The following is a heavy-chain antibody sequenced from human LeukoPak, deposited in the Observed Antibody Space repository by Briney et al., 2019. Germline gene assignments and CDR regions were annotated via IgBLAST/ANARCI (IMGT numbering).Heavy chain of an antibody. Sequence: ASVKVSCKASGYTFTGYYIHWMRQAPGQGLEWMGIINPSGGSNTYAQKFQGRVTMTRDMSTSTVYMELSSLRSEDTAVYYCARGRHYYDSSDYYYEGDAFDIWGQGTMVTVSS. J-gene: IGHJ3*02. CDR2: INPSGGSN. V-gene: IGHV1-46*01. D-gene: IGHD3-22*01. CDR3: ARGRHYYDSSDYYYEGDAFDI. CDR1: GYTFTGYY.